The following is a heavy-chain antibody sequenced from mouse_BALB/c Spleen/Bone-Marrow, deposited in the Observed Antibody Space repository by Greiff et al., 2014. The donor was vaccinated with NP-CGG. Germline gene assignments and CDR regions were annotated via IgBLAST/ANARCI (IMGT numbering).Heavy chain of an antibody. V-gene: IGHV5-6*02. CDR3: ARRGGEKDYFDY. CDR1: GFTFSSYG. CDR2: ITSGGRYT. J-gene: IGHJ2*01. Sequence: EVKVEESGEDLVKSGGSLKLSCAASGFTFSSYGMSWVRQTPDKRLEWVATITSGGRYTYYPDSVKGRFTISRDNAKNTLYLQMSSLKSEDTAMYYCARRGGEKDYFDYWGQGTTLTVSS.